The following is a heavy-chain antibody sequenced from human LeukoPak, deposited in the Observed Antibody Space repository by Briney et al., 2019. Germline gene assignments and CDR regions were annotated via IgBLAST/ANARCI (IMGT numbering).Heavy chain of an antibody. J-gene: IGHJ4*02. CDR3: AKTNGYYDY. D-gene: IGHD3-22*01. Sequence: GGSLRLSCAASGFTFSNYGMSWVRQAPGKGLEWVSGISGNGDNTYHADSVKGRSSISRDNSKNTLYLQMDSLRAEDTAVYHCAKTNGYYDYWGRGTLVTVSS. CDR1: GFTFSNYG. CDR2: ISGNGDNT. V-gene: IGHV3-23*01.